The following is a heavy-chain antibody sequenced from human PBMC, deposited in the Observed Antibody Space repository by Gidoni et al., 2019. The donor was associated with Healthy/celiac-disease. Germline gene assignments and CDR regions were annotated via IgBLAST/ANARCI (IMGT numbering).Heavy chain of an antibody. CDR3: ARVDIVATTTDY. CDR2: IWYDGSNK. V-gene: IGHV3-33*01. J-gene: IGHJ4*02. D-gene: IGHD5-12*01. CDR1: GFTFSSYG. Sequence: QVQLVESGGGVVQPGRSLRLSCAASGFTFSSYGMHWVRQAPGKGLEWVAVIWYDGSNKYYADSVKGRFTISRDNSKNTLYLQMNSLRAEDTAVYYCARVDIVATTTDYWGQGTLVTVSS.